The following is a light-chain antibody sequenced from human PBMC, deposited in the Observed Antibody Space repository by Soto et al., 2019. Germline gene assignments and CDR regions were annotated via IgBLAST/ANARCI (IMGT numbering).Light chain of an antibody. CDR3: SSYTSSSTPFYV. CDR1: SSDVGGYNY. J-gene: IGLJ1*01. V-gene: IGLV2-14*01. Sequence: QSVLTQPASVSGSPGQSITISCTGTSSDVGGYNYVPWYQQHPGKAPKLMIYEVSNRPSGVSNRFSGSKSGNTASLTISGLQAEDEADYYCSSYTSSSTPFYVFGTGTKVTVL. CDR2: EVS.